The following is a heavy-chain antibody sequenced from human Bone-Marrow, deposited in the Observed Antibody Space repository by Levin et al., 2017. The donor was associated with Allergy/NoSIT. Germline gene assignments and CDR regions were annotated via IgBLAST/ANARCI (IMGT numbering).Heavy chain of an antibody. CDR1: RFTFNNFA. Sequence: HPGGSLRLSCAASRFTFNNFAMHWVRQAPGRGLEWLAVISYDGSNKYYADSVKGRFTISRDNSKNTLFLQMSNLRAEDTALYYCAKIGGGGLRYLDWFASHFDFWGQGTLVTVSS. CDR3: AKIGGGGLRYLDWFASHFDF. V-gene: IGHV3-30-3*02. J-gene: IGHJ4*02. CDR2: ISYDGSNK. D-gene: IGHD3-9*01.